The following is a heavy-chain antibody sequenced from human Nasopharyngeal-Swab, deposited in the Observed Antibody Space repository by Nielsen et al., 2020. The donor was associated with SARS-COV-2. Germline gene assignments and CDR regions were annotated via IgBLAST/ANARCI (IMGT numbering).Heavy chain of an antibody. CDR2: INHSGGT. D-gene: IGHD3-10*01. CDR3: ARGRRGSGIDYYYMDV. V-gene: IGHV4-34*01. Sequence: SETLSLTCAVYGGSFSGYYWSWIRQPPGKGLEWIGEINHSGGTNYNPSLKSRVTISVDTSKNQFSLRLSSVTAADTAVYYCARGRRGSGIDYYYMDVWGKGTTVTVSS. CDR1: GGSFSGYY. J-gene: IGHJ6*03.